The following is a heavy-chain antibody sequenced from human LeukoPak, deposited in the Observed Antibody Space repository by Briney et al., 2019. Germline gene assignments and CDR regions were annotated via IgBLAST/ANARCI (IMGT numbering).Heavy chain of an antibody. V-gene: IGHV3-30*18. CDR3: AKDSDIAVAGSDDALDV. J-gene: IGHJ3*01. D-gene: IGHD6-19*01. Sequence: PGSSLRLSCAASGFTFSSYGMHWVRQTPGKGLEWVALISFDGSIEYYVDSVKGRFTISRDNSKNTLFLQMNSLRPEDTAVYYCAKDSDIAVAGSDDALDVWGQGTMVTVSS. CDR2: ISFDGSIE. CDR1: GFTFSSYG.